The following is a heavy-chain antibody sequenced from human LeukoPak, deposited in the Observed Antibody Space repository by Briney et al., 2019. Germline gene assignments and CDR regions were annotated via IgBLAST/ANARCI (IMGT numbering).Heavy chain of an antibody. Sequence: PGGSLRLSCAASGFTFSSYGMHWVRQAPGKGLEWVAVISYDGSDKYYADSVKGRFTISRDNSKNTLLLQTISLRAEDTAVYYCARDQGAWGYGYWGQGTLVTVSS. CDR2: ISYDGSDK. D-gene: IGHD3-16*01. V-gene: IGHV3-30*03. J-gene: IGHJ4*02. CDR3: ARDQGAWGYGY. CDR1: GFTFSSYG.